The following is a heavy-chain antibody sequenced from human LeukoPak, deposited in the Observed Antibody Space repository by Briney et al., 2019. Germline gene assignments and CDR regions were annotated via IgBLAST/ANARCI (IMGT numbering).Heavy chain of an antibody. V-gene: IGHV3-66*02. CDR2: IYSGGST. D-gene: IGHD1-26*01. Sequence: PGGSLRLSCAASGFTVSSNYMNWVRQAPGKGLQWVSVIYSGGSTYYANSVKGPFTISRDSSKNTVYLQMNSLRAEDTAVYYCARGGPVGYWGQGTLVTVSS. CDR3: ARGGPVGY. CDR1: GFTVSSNY. J-gene: IGHJ4*02.